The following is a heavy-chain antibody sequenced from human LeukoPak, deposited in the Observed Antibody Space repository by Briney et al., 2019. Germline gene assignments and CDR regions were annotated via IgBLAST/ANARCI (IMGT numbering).Heavy chain of an antibody. CDR2: IRYDGSNK. Sequence: PGGSLRLSCAASGFTFSSYGMHWVRQAPGKGLEWVAFIRYDGSNKYYADSVKGRFTISRDNSKNTLYLQMNSLRAEDTAVYYCAKDLSYGGKHRGFDYWGQGTLVTVSS. D-gene: IGHD4-23*01. CDR1: GFTFSSYG. J-gene: IGHJ4*02. V-gene: IGHV3-30*02. CDR3: AKDLSYGGKHRGFDY.